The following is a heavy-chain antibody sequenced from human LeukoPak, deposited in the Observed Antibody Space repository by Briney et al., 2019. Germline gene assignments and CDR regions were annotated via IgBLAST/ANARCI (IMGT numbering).Heavy chain of an antibody. CDR2: ISGYNGDT. CDR1: GYISSSYG. V-gene: IGHV1-18*01. Sequence: ASVKVSCKAVGYISSSYGISWVRQAPGQGLEWMGWISGYNGDTNYAQNLHDRLTMSTDTSTSTAYMELTSLRSDDTAVYYCARRELCCSGWYEDHWGQGTLVTVCS. J-gene: IGHJ4*02. CDR3: ARRELCCSGWYEDH. D-gene: IGHD6-19*01.